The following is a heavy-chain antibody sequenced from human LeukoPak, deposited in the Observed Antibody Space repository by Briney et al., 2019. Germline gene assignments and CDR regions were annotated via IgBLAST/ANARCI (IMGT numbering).Heavy chain of an antibody. V-gene: IGHV3-23*01. CDR1: GFTFSSYA. CDR3: ARAFRGTTVAFDI. CDR2: ISGSGGST. D-gene: IGHD4-17*01. J-gene: IGHJ3*02. Sequence: GGSLRLSCAASGFTFSSYAMGWVRQAPGKGLEWVSAISGSGGSTYYADSVKGRFTVSRDNAKNSLSLQMNSLRAEDTAVYYCARAFRGTTVAFDIWGQGTMVTVSS.